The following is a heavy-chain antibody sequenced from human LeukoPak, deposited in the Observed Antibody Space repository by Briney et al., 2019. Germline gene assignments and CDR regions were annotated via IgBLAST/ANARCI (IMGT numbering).Heavy chain of an antibody. V-gene: IGHV4-4*02. Sequence: SETLSLTCDVSGNSISNNWWSWVRQSPGKGLEWIGSIYHDGRIDYNPSLKSRVTISRDTSNDQFSLKLSSVTAADTAMYYCARDTSPGITGTYWGQGTLVTVSS. J-gene: IGHJ4*02. D-gene: IGHD1-20*01. CDR3: ARDTSPGITGTY. CDR2: IYHDGRI. CDR1: GNSISNNW.